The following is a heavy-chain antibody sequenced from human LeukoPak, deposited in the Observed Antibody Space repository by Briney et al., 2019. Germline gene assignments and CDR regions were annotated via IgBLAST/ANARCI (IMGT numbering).Heavy chain of an antibody. Sequence: SETLSLTCTDSGGSISDNYWGWIRHPPGKGLEWIGHIFGNVSPDYNPSLKSRVTITTDTSKNQFSLQLSSVTAADTAMYSCARRFRTSGTLHHDAYDVWGQGTVVTVSS. CDR2: IFGNVSP. D-gene: IGHD3-3*01. V-gene: IGHV4-4*09. J-gene: IGHJ3*01. CDR1: GGSISDNY. CDR3: ARRFRTSGTLHHDAYDV.